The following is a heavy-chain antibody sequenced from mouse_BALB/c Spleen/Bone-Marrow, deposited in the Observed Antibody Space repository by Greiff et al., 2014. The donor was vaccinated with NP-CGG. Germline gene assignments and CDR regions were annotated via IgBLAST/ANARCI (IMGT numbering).Heavy chain of an antibody. J-gene: IGHJ2*01. Sequence: LEESGAELARPGASVKLSCKASGYTFTSYWMQWVKQRAGQGLEWIGAIYPGDGDTRYTQKFKGKATLTADKSSSTAYMQLSSLASEDSAVYYCASYYDYDGRGYWGQGTTLTVSS. V-gene: IGHV1-87*01. D-gene: IGHD2-4*01. CDR1: GYTFTSYW. CDR2: IYPGDGDT. CDR3: ASYYDYDGRGY.